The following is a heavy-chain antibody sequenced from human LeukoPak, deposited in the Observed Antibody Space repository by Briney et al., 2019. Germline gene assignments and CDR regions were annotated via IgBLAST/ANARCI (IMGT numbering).Heavy chain of an antibody. J-gene: IGHJ5*02. Sequence: ASVKVSCKASGYTFTSYDINWVRQATGQGLEWMGWMNPNSGNTGYAQKFQGRVTMTRNTSISTANRELSSLRSEDTAVYYCSVGPLYDYGVTWGQGTLVTVSS. CDR2: MNPNSGNT. D-gene: IGHD4-17*01. CDR3: SVGPLYDYGVT. V-gene: IGHV1-8*01. CDR1: GYTFTSYD.